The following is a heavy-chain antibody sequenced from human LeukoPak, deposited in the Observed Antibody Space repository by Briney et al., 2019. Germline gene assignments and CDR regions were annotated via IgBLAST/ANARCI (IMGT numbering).Heavy chain of an antibody. CDR2: IYYSGST. J-gene: IGHJ3*02. D-gene: IGHD2-2*01. CDR3: ARGLVVVKDAFDI. V-gene: IGHV4-39*07. Sequence: PSETLSLTCTVSGGSISSSSYYWGWIRQPPGKGLEWIGSIYYSGSTYYNPSLKSRVTISVDTSKNQFSLKLSSVTAADTAVYYCARGLVVVKDAFDIWGQGTMVTVSS. CDR1: GGSISSSSYY.